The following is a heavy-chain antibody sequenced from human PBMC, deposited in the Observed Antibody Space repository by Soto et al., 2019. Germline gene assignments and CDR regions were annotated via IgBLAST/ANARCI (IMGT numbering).Heavy chain of an antibody. CDR1: GFSFNNAW. V-gene: IGHV3-15*01. CDR3: GTGSCCSAENTLDF. CDR2: IYSRTDGGTT. Sequence: GGSLRLSCAASGFSFNNAWMSWVRQAPGKGLEWLGRIYSRTDGGTTDYAAPVKGRFSISRDDSKSTVYLQMNSLQIEDTAVYYCGTGSCCSAENTLDFWGQGTLVTVSS. J-gene: IGHJ4*02. D-gene: IGHD2-2*01.